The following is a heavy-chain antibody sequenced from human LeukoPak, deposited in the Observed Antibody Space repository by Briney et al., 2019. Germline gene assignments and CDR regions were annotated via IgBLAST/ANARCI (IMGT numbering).Heavy chain of an antibody. D-gene: IGHD3-22*01. Sequence: GAAVTLCFTASGYVFTVHSIHWMRQAPGQGKEWVGWVNPHSGGTNYAQKFQGRATMTRDTSISPAYMELRRLRSDDTAVYYCARESYSSAYLDHRSYPDFWGQGTLVTVSS. J-gene: IGHJ4*02. CDR3: ARESYSSAYLDHRSYPDF. CDR1: GYVFTVHS. V-gene: IGHV1-2*02. CDR2: VNPHSGGT.